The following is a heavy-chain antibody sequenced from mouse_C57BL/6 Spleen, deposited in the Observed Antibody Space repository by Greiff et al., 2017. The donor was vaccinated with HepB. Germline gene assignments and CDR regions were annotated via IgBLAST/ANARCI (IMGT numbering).Heavy chain of an antibody. Sequence: QVQLKESGPELVKPGASVKISCKASGYAFSSSWMNWVKQRPGKGLEWIGRIYPGDGDTNYNGTFKGKATLTADKSSSTAYMQLSSLTSEDPAVYFCARGGPIYYDSACWYFDVWGKVTTVTVAS. CDR2: IYPGDGDT. CDR3: ARGGPIYYDSACWYFDV. D-gene: IGHD2-4*01. CDR1: GYAFSSSW. J-gene: IGHJ1*03. V-gene: IGHV1-82*01.